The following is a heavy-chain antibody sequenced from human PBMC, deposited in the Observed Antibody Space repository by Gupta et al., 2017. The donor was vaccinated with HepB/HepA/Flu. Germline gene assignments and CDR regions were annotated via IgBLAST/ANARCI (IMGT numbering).Heavy chain of an antibody. CDR2: INSAGTT. Sequence: QLLVSGGGLVQPGGSSRPSWAASGFTFSTSSIMWVRQTPEKRLEWVSGINSAGTTFYAEYVKGRSTISRDNSRNIVYLQMGDMRADDTAMYYCAKWDGYGDYWGQGSLVAVSS. V-gene: IGHV3-23*01. J-gene: IGHJ4*02. D-gene: IGHD5-18*01. CDR1: GFTFSTSS. CDR3: AKWDGYGDY.